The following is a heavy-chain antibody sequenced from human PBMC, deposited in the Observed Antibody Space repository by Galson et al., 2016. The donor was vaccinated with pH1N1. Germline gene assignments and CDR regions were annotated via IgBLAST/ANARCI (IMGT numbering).Heavy chain of an antibody. D-gene: IGHD4-23*01. CDR2: MSYDGSHK. V-gene: IGHV3-30*04. Sequence: SLRLSCAASGFTFSSYAMHWVRQAPGKGLEWVAVMSYDGSHKYYADSVKGRFTISRDNSKNTLYLQMNGLRAEDTAVYYCARDRLPYGGNTEGIFYYNGMDVWGQGTTVTVSS. J-gene: IGHJ6*02. CDR3: ARDRLPYGGNTEGIFYYNGMDV. CDR1: GFTFSSYA.